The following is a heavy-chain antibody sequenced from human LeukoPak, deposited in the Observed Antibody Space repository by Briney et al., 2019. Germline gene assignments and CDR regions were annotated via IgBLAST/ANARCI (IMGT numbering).Heavy chain of an antibody. CDR2: IDHSGST. J-gene: IGHJ3*01. V-gene: IGHV4-34*01. CDR1: GGAFSSYY. D-gene: IGHD4-23*01. Sequence: LETLSLTCAVYGGAFSSYYWSWIRQPPGKGLEWIGQIDHSGSTNFNPSLKSRVTMSVDTTKKRVSLNLNSVTAADTAVYYCARVLLVTPVAAFDVWGQGTMVAVSS. CDR3: ARVLLVTPVAAFDV.